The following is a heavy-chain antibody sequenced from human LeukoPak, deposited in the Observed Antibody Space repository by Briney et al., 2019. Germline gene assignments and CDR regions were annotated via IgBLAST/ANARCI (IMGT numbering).Heavy chain of an antibody. D-gene: IGHD4-23*01. CDR2: IASDGSST. Sequence: TGGSLRLSCAASAFTFSSYWMNWVRQAPGKGLVWVSRIASDGSSTTYADSVKGRFSISRDNAKNTLYLQMNSLRVEDTAVYYCARGRPHGNDYWGQGTLVTVSS. CDR3: ARGRPHGNDY. V-gene: IGHV3-74*01. CDR1: AFTFSSYW. J-gene: IGHJ4*02.